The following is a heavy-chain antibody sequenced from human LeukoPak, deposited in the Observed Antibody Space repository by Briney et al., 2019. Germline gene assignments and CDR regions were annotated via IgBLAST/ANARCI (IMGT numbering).Heavy chain of an antibody. CDR3: AKDGQSFNSMYDYFDS. CDR2: IGGGDT. D-gene: IGHD2-8*01. CDR1: GFTFSSYA. J-gene: IGHJ4*02. Sequence: GGSLRLSCAASGFTFSSYAMSWVRQAPGKGLEWVSSIGGGDTHYADSVKGRFTISRDDSRSTVDLQMSSLRAEDTAVYYCAKDGQSFNSMYDYFDSWGQGTLVTVSS. V-gene: IGHV3-23*01.